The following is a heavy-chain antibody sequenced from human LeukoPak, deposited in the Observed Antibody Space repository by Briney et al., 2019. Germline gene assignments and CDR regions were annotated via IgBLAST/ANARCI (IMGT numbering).Heavy chain of an antibody. V-gene: IGHV4-34*01. Sequence: PSETLSLTCAVYGGSFSGYYWSWIRQPPGKGLEWIGEINHSGSTNYNPSLKSRVTISVDTSKNQFSLKLSSVTAADTAVYYCASGYLLDYWGQGTLVTVSS. CDR2: INHSGST. D-gene: IGHD2-2*01. CDR1: GGSFSGYY. J-gene: IGHJ4*02. CDR3: ASGYLLDY.